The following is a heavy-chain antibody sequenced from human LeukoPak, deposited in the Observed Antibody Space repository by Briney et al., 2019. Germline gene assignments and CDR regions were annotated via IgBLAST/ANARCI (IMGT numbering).Heavy chain of an antibody. CDR2: FTTYNGNT. V-gene: IGHV1-18*01. Sequence: GASVKVSCKTSGYTFTDFGINWVRQAPGQGLEWMGRFTTYNGNTNYAQKFQGRVTMTTDTSTSTAYMELRSLRSDDTAVYYCARVGGYSSSWYSPYFDYWGQGTLVTVSS. CDR3: ARVGGYSSSWYSPYFDY. CDR1: GYTFTDFG. J-gene: IGHJ4*02. D-gene: IGHD6-13*01.